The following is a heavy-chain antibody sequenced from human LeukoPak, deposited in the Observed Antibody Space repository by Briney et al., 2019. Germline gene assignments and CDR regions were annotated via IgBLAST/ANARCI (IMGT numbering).Heavy chain of an antibody. Sequence: PGGSLRLSCAASGFTFSVYSMNWVRRAPGKGLEWVSYISSGSGTIYYADSVRGRFTISRDNARNSLYLQMNSLRAEDTAVYYCARSCGGDCYSYGYFQHWGQGTLVTVSS. J-gene: IGHJ1*01. CDR1: GFTFSVYS. D-gene: IGHD2-21*02. CDR3: ARSCGGDCYSYGYFQH. CDR2: ISSGSGTI. V-gene: IGHV3-48*04.